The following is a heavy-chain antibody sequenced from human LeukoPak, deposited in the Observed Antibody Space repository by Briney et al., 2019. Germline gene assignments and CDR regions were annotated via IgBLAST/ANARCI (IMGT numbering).Heavy chain of an antibody. J-gene: IGHJ4*02. CDR3: ARDHSSGWYSDYFDY. CDR2: IWYDGSNK. CDR1: GFTVSSYG. V-gene: IGHV3-33*01. D-gene: IGHD6-19*01. Sequence: GGSLRLSCAASGFTVSSYGMHWVRQAPGKGLEWVAVIWYDGSNKYYADSVKGRFTISRDNSKNTLYLQMNSLRAEDTAVYYCARDHSSGWYSDYFDYWGQGTLVTVSS.